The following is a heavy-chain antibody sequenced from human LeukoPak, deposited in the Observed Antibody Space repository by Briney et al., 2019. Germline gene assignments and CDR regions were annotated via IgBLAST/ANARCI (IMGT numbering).Heavy chain of an antibody. CDR3: ARGLREPDY. CDR1: GFTFSSYA. Sequence: GGALRLSCAASGFTFSSYAMHWVRQAPGKGLEYVSAISSNGGSKYYANAVKGRFTISRDNSKNTLYLQMGSLRAEDMAVYYCARGLREPDYWGQGTLVTVSS. D-gene: IGHD4-17*01. V-gene: IGHV3-64*01. J-gene: IGHJ4*02. CDR2: ISSNGGSK.